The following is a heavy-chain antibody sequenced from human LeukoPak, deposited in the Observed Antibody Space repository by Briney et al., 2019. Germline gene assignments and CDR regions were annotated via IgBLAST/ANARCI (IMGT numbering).Heavy chain of an antibody. D-gene: IGHD4-23*01. Sequence: SETLSLTCTVSGFSISSGYYWGWIRQPPGKGLEWIGSIYHSGSTYYNPSLKSRVTISVDTSKNQFSLRLSSVTAADTAVYYCARTPGGNWANDYWGQGILVTVSS. CDR3: ARTPGGNWANDY. J-gene: IGHJ4*02. CDR2: IYHSGST. V-gene: IGHV4-38-2*02. CDR1: GFSISSGYY.